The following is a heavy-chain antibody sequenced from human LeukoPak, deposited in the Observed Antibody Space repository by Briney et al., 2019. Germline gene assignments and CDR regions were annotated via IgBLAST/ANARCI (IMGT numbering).Heavy chain of an antibody. CDR2: IWYDGSNK. J-gene: IGHJ4*02. V-gene: IGHV3-33*01. D-gene: IGHD3-10*01. CDR1: GFTFSTYG. CDR3: ARDSNSYGSGATIDY. Sequence: GRSLRLSCAASGFTFSTYGMHWVRQAPGKGLEWLTDIWYDGSNKYYTDSVKGRFTISGDNSKNTLYLQMSSLRAEDTAVYYCARDSNSYGSGATIDYWGQGTLVTVSS.